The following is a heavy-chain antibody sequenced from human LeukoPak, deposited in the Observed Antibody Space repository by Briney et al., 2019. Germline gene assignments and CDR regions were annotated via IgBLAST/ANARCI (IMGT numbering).Heavy chain of an antibody. CDR3: ARDKLREEWLGTRYMDV. J-gene: IGHJ6*03. D-gene: IGHD6-19*01. CDR2: INDSGST. CDR1: GGSFSIHY. Sequence: SETLSLTCAVHGGSFSIHYWSWIRQSPGKGLEWIGEINDSGSTKINPSLKSRVSISIDTSKNQFSLKMSSVTAADTAVYYCARDKLREEWLGTRYMDVWGKGTTVIVSS. V-gene: IGHV4-34*01.